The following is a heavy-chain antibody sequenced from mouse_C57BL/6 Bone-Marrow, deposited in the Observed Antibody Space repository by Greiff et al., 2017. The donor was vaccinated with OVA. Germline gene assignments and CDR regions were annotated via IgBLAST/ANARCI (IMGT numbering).Heavy chain of an antibody. J-gene: IGHJ3*01. CDR3: TTSMGLRRWFAY. D-gene: IGHD2-4*01. CDR1: GFNIKDYY. CDR2: IDPEDGDT. V-gene: IGHV14-1*01. Sequence: VQLQQSGAELVRPGASVKLSCTASGFNIKDYYMHWVKQRPEQGLEWIGRIDPEDGDTEYAPKFQGKATMTADTSSNTAYLQLSSLTSEDTAVYYCTTSMGLRRWFAYWGQGTLVTVSA.